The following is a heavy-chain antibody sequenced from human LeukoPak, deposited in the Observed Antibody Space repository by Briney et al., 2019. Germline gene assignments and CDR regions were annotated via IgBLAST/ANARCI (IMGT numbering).Heavy chain of an antibody. CDR2: IYSSGGT. Sequence: SQTLSLTCTVSGGSISSGSYYWNWIRQPAGKGLEWVGRIYSSGGTDFTPSLKSRGTISVDTSKNQFSLKLSSVTAADTAVYYCAREDYYDSSGYYPFDVWGQGILATVSS. V-gene: IGHV4-61*02. J-gene: IGHJ4*02. D-gene: IGHD3-22*01. CDR3: AREDYYDSSGYYPFDV. CDR1: GGSISSGSYY.